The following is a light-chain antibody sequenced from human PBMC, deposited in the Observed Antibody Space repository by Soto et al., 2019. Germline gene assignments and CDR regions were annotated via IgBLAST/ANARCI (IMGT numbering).Light chain of an antibody. J-gene: IGKJ4*01. V-gene: IGKV3-11*01. CDR3: QQRSNGPPLT. CDR2: DAS. Sequence: EIVLTQSPATLSLSPGERATLSCRASQSVSSYLAWYQQKPGQAPRLLIYDASNRATGIPARFSGSGSGTDFTLTISSLKPRDFAFYYCQQRSNGPPLTFGGGTKVETK. CDR1: QSVSSY.